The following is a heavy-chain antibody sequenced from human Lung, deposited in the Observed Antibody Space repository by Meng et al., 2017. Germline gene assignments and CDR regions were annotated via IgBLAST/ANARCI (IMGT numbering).Heavy chain of an antibody. CDR1: GGSFSSSS. J-gene: IGHJ4*02. CDR3: ARGPTTMAHDFDY. Sequence: CGAGLLESSETRSLTCVVSGGSFSSSSWSWIRQPPGKGLEWIGEIKHSGSTNYNPSLESRATISVDTSQNNLSLKLSSVTAADSAVYYCARGPTTMAHDFDYWGQGTLVTVSS. V-gene: IGHV4-34*01. CDR2: IKHSGST. D-gene: IGHD4-11*01.